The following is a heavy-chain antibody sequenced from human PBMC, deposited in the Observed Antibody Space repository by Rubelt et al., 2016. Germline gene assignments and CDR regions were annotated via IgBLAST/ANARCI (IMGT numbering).Heavy chain of an antibody. D-gene: IGHD3-10*01. CDR3: ARGNGGWFGVDYGMDV. CDR2: SYYSGST. Sequence: QLQLQESGPGLVKPSETLSLTCTGPGGSISSSSYYWGWTRQPPGKGREWIGSSYYSGSTHYNPSLKSRVTITVDTSKHPFSRKLSPVTAADVALYYCARGNGGWFGVDYGMDVWGQGTTVTVSS. CDR1: GGSISSSSYY. J-gene: IGHJ6*02. V-gene: IGHV4-39*07.